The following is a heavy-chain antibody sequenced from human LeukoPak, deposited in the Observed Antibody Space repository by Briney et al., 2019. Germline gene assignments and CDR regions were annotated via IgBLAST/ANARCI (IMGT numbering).Heavy chain of an antibody. J-gene: IGHJ4*02. CDR3: ARGVEPLAANTLAY. CDR2: LYSDGNT. Sequence: GVSLRLSCAASGFTVITNDMTWVRQAPGKGLEWVLVLYSDGNTKYADSVQGRFTISRDNSKNTLYLEMNSLSPDDTAVYYCARGVEPLAANTLAYWGQGTLVTVSS. V-gene: IGHV3-53*01. D-gene: IGHD1-14*01. CDR1: GFTVITND.